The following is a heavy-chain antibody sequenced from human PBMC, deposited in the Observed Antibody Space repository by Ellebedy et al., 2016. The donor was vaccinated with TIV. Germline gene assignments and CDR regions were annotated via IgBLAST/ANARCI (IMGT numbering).Heavy chain of an antibody. CDR2: IYYSGST. V-gene: IGHV4-59*08. Sequence: MPSETLSLTCTVSGGSISSFYWSWIRQPPGKGLEWIGSIYYSGSTNYNPSLKTRVTISLDTSKNQFSLNLTSVTAADTAVYYSARHIRITMIRGVITNWFDPWGQGTLVTVSS. D-gene: IGHD3-10*01. CDR1: GGSISSFY. CDR3: ARHIRITMIRGVITNWFDP. J-gene: IGHJ5*02.